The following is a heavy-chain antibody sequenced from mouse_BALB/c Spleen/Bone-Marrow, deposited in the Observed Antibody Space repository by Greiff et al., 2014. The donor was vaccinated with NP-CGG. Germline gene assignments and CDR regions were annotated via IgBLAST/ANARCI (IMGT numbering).Heavy chain of an antibody. CDR3: GRAWFAY. Sequence: EVHLVESGGGLVKPGGSLKLSCAASGFTFSDYYMYWVRQTPEKRLGWVATISDGGSYTYYPDSVKGRFTISRDNAKNNLYLQMSSLKSEDTAMYYCGRAWFAYWGQGTLVTVSA. V-gene: IGHV5-4*02. D-gene: IGHD3-3*01. J-gene: IGHJ3*01. CDR1: GFTFSDYY. CDR2: ISDGGSYT.